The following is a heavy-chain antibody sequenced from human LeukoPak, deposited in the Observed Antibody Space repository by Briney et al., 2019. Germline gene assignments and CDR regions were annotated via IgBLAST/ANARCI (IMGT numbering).Heavy chain of an antibody. D-gene: IGHD3-22*01. CDR1: GYSFTSYW. Sequence: GESLKISCKGSGYSFTSYWIGWVRQMPGKGLEWMGIIYPSDSDTTYSPSFQGQVTISADKSISTAYLQWSSLKASDTAMYYCAREESSGYQTNHFDSWGQGTLVTVSS. V-gene: IGHV5-51*01. CDR3: AREESSGYQTNHFDS. CDR2: IYPSDSDT. J-gene: IGHJ4*02.